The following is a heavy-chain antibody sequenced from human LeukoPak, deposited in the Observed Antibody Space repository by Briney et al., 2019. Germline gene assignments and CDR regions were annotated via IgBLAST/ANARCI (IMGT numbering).Heavy chain of an antibody. D-gene: IGHD3/OR15-3a*01. CDR3: AREGLYFDY. V-gene: IGHV3-23*01. CDR1: GFTFSSYG. CDR2: ISGSGGST. J-gene: IGHJ4*02. Sequence: PGRSLRLSCAASGFTFSSYGMHWVRQAPGKGLEWVSAISGSGGSTYYADSEKGRFTISRDNSKNTLYLQMNSLRAEDTAVYYCAREGLYFDYWGQGTLVTVSS.